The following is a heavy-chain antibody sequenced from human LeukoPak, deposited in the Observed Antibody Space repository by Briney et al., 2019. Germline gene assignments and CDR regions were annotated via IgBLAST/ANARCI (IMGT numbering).Heavy chain of an antibody. CDR2: ISAYNGNT. CDR1: GYTFTSYG. J-gene: IGHJ4*02. V-gene: IGHV1-18*01. CDR3: ARGSGSYPVFYFDY. Sequence: ASVKVSCKASGYTFTSYGISWVRQAPGQGLEWMGWISAYNGNTNYAQKLQGRVTMTTDTSTSTAHTELRSLRSDDTAVYYCARGSGSYPVFYFDYWGQGTLVTVSS. D-gene: IGHD1-26*01.